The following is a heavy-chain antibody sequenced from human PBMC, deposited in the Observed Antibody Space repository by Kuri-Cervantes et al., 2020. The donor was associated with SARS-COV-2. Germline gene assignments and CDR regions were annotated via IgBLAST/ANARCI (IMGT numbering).Heavy chain of an antibody. V-gene: IGHV3-23*01. D-gene: IGHD1-26*01. CDR2: ISGSGGST. CDR3: AKCGELLTSSYYYYGMDV. J-gene: IGHJ6*02. Sequence: GESLKISCAASGFTFSSYAMSWVRQAPGKGLEWVSAISGSGGSTYYADSVKGRFTISRDNSENTLYLQMNSLRAEDTAVYYCAKCGELLTSSYYYYGMDVWGQGTTVTVSS. CDR1: GFTFSSYA.